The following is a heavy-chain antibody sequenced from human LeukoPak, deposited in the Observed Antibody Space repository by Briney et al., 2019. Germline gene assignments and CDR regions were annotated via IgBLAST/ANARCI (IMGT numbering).Heavy chain of an antibody. CDR3: ARDGVVTMELDF. CDR1: GESISSSRHY. Sequence: SQTLSLTCSVSGESISSSRHYWSWIRQPAGQGLEWIGRIYPSGNTNYNPSLKSRATISLDTSKNQFSLNLKSVTAADTAMYYCARDGVVTMELDFWGQGTLVTVSS. CDR2: IYPSGNT. J-gene: IGHJ4*02. V-gene: IGHV4-61*02. D-gene: IGHD3-10*01.